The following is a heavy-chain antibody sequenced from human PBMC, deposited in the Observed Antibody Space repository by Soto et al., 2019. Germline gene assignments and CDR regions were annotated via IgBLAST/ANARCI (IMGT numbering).Heavy chain of an antibody. CDR3: ARYGQFQLLHDAFDL. V-gene: IGHV1-18*01. Sequence: QVQLVQSGGEVKKPGASVRVSCKASGYTFSNYGVSWVRQAPGQGLEWMGWISAFDGNTNYTEKFQDRVTMTTDTSTGTAYMELRSLRSDDTAMYFCARYGQFQLLHDAFDLWGKGTMVTVSS. CDR2: ISAFDGNT. J-gene: IGHJ3*01. D-gene: IGHD2-2*01. CDR1: GYTFSNYG.